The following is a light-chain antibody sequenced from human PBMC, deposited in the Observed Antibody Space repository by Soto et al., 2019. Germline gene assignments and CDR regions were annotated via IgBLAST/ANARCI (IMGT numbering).Light chain of an antibody. V-gene: IGKV1-8*01. Sequence: AIRMTQSPSSLSASTGDRVTITCRASQGISSYLAWYQQKPGKAPKLLIYAASTLQSGVPSRFSGSGSGTDFTLTISGLQSADFATYYCHHYYSYGFTFGPGTKVDIK. CDR3: HHYYSYGFT. CDR1: QGISSY. CDR2: AAS. J-gene: IGKJ3*01.